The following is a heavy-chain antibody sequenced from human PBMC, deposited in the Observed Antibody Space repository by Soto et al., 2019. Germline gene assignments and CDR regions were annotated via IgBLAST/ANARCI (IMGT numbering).Heavy chain of an antibody. Sequence: GGSLRLSCAASGFTFSDYYMSWIRQAPGKGLDWVSYISSSSSYTNYADSVKGRFTISRDNAKNPLYLQMNSLRAEDTAVYYCARVVHYYGSGSYYGPYFDYWGQGTLVTVSS. D-gene: IGHD3-10*01. CDR3: ARVVHYYGSGSYYGPYFDY. CDR1: GFTFSDYY. CDR2: ISSSSSYT. V-gene: IGHV3-11*05. J-gene: IGHJ4*02.